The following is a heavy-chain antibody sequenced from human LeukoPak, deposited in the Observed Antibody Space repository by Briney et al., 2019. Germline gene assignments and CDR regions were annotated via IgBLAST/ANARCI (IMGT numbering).Heavy chain of an antibody. V-gene: IGHV4-31*03. CDR3: AREKYYYDSSGYYSGFDP. CDR1: GGSISSGGYY. CDR2: IYYSGST. D-gene: IGHD3-22*01. J-gene: IGHJ5*02. Sequence: SETLSLTCTVSGGSISSGGYYWSWIRQHPGTGLEWIGYIYYSGSTYYNPSLKSRVTISVDTSKNQFSLKLSSVTAADTAVYYCAREKYYYDSSGYYSGFDPWGQGTLVTVSS.